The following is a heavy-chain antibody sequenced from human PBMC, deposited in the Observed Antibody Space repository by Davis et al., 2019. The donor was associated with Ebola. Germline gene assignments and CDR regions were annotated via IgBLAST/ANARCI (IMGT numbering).Heavy chain of an antibody. CDR1: GYTFTSYG. D-gene: IGHD2-15*01. Sequence: ASVKVSCKASGYTFTSYGISWVRQAPGQGLEWMGWISAYNGNTNYAQKLQGRVTMTTDTSTSTAYMELRSLRSADTAVYYCARAIVVVVAAKIDAFDIWGQGTMVTVSS. CDR3: ARAIVVVVAAKIDAFDI. V-gene: IGHV1-18*01. J-gene: IGHJ3*02. CDR2: ISAYNGNT.